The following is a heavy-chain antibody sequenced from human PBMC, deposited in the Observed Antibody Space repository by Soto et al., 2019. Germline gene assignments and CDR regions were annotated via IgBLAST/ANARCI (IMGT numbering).Heavy chain of an antibody. Sequence: QVQLVESGGGVVQPGRSLRLSCAVSGFTVSTYGMHWVRQAPGKGLEWVAVISRDGGTKYYVDSVKGRFTISRDNSRNTLFLEMNSLSGDDMAVYYCTGEVASGYWGQGTLVTVSS. V-gene: IGHV3-30*03. D-gene: IGHD2-8*02. J-gene: IGHJ4*02. CDR2: ISRDGGTK. CDR1: GFTVSTYG. CDR3: TGEVASGY.